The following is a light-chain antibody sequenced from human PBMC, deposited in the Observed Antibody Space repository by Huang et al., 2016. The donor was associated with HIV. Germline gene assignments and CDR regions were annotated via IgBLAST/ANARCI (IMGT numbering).Light chain of an antibody. CDR1: QSVSSN. Sequence: EIVMTQSPAPLSVFPGERATLSCRASQSVSSNLAWYQQKPGQAPRLLIYGASTRATGIPARFSGSGSGTEFTLTISSLQSEDFAVYYCQQYNDWPLFTFGPGTKVDIK. J-gene: IGKJ3*01. CDR2: GAS. CDR3: QQYNDWPLFT. V-gene: IGKV3-15*01.